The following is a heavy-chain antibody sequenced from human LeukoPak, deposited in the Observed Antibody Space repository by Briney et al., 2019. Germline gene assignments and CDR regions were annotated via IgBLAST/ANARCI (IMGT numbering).Heavy chain of an antibody. D-gene: IGHD6-13*01. V-gene: IGHV4-59*08. CDR1: GGSISSYY. Sequence: SSETLSLTCTVSGGSISSYYWSWIRQPPGKGLEWIGYIYYSGSPNYHPSLKRRVTISVDTSKHQFSLKLSSVTAADTAVYYCARGTSSSWYHNDYYYYGMDVWGQGTTVTVSS. CDR3: ARGTSSSWYHNDYYYYGMDV. J-gene: IGHJ6*02. CDR2: IYYSGSP.